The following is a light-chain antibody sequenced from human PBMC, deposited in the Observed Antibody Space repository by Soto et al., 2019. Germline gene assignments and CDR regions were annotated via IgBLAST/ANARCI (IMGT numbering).Light chain of an antibody. J-gene: IGKJ1*01. CDR3: QLYNSYSEA. CDR2: KAS. CDR1: QSISSW. Sequence: DIQMAQSPSTLSGSVGDRVTITCRASQSISSWLAWYQQKPGKAPKLLIYKASTLKSGVPSRFSGSGSGTELTLTISXLQPDDFAPYYCQLYNSYSEAFGQGTKV. V-gene: IGKV1-5*03.